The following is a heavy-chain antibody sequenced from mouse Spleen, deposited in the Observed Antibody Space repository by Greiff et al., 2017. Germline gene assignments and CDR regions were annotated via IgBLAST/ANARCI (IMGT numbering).Heavy chain of an antibody. CDR2: IWRGGST. Sequence: VQLQQSGPSLVQPSQSLSITCTVSGFSLTSYGVHWVRQSPGKGLEWLGVIWRGGSTDYNAAFMSRLSITKDNSKSQVFFKMNSLQADDTAIYYCAKKDGTGYYYAMDYWGQGTSVTVSS. CDR3: AKKDGTGYYYAMDY. J-gene: IGHJ4*01. D-gene: IGHD4-1*01. V-gene: IGHV2-5-1*01. CDR1: GFSLTSYG.